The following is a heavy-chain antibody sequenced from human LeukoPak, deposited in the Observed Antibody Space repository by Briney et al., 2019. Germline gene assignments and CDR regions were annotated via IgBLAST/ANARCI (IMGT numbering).Heavy chain of an antibody. CDR3: ARANFRDGYNSFDY. CDR2: ISSSGSTI. D-gene: IGHD5-24*01. V-gene: IGHV3-48*04. Sequence: GGSLRLSCAASGFTFSSYWMSWVRQAPGKGLEWVSYISSSGSTIYYADSVKGRFTISRDNAKNSLYLQMNSLRAEDTAVYYCARANFRDGYNSFDYWGQGTLVTVSS. J-gene: IGHJ4*02. CDR1: GFTFSSYW.